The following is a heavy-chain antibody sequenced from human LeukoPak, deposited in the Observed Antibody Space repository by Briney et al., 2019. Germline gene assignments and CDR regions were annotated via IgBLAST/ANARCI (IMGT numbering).Heavy chain of an antibody. V-gene: IGHV4-39*07. Sequence: SETLSLTCTVSGGSISSSSYYWGWIRQPPGKGLEWIGSIYYSGSTYYNPSLKSRVTISVDTSKNQFSLKLSSVTAADTAVYYCARDLSSYHGYSYYYFDYWGQGTLVTVSS. CDR3: ARDLSSYHGYSYYYFDY. D-gene: IGHD5-18*01. CDR1: GGSISSSSYY. CDR2: IYYSGST. J-gene: IGHJ4*02.